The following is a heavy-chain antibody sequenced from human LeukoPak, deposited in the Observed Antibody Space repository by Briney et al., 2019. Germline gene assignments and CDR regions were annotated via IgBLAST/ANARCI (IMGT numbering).Heavy chain of an antibody. D-gene: IGHD2-2*01. Sequence: PSETLSLTCTVSGGSISSGGYYWSWIRQPPGKGLEWIGYIYHSGSTYYNPSLKSRVTISVDRSKNQFSLKLSSVTAADTAVYYCALTARRGYCSSTSCAEGWFDPWGQGTLVTVSS. CDR2: IYHSGST. CDR1: GGSISSGGYY. J-gene: IGHJ5*02. V-gene: IGHV4-30-2*01. CDR3: ALTARRGYCSSTSCAEGWFDP.